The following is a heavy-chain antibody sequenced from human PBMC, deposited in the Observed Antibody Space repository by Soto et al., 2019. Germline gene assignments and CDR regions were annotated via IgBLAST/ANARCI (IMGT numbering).Heavy chain of an antibody. CDR3: ARNHITIFGVVIIPPYWFDP. Sequence: QLQLQESGPGLVKPSETLSLTCTVSGGSISSRNYFWGWIRQPPGKGLEWIGSIFYSGSTYYNPSLKSRVTISVDTSKNRFSLKLSSVTAADTAVYYCARNHITIFGVVIIPPYWFDPWGQGTLVTVSS. CDR2: IFYSGST. CDR1: GGSISSRNYF. V-gene: IGHV4-39*01. D-gene: IGHD3-3*01. J-gene: IGHJ5*02.